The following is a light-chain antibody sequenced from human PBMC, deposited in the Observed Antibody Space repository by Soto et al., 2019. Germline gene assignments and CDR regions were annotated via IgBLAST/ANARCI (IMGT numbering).Light chain of an antibody. V-gene: IGKV3-11*01. CDR2: DAS. Sequence: EVVLTQSPATLSLSPGERATLSCRASQSARTSLVWYQHKPGQAPRLVIYDASLRANGVPARFGGSGSGTDFTLTINSLEREDFAVYYCQQRNVWPPITFGQGTRLEIK. J-gene: IGKJ5*01. CDR3: QQRNVWPPIT. CDR1: QSARTS.